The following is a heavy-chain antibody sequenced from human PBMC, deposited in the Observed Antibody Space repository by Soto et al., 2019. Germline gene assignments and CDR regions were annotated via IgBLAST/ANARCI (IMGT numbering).Heavy chain of an antibody. J-gene: IGHJ4*02. CDR2: ISGSGGST. D-gene: IGHD6-13*01. CDR1: GFTFSRYA. Sequence: PVGSLILCCAAPGFTFSRYAMSWVLQAPGKGLEWVSAISGSGGSTYYADSVKCRFTIPRDNSKNTLYLQMNSLRAEDTAVYYCAKVPYSSSWYTCYFDYWGQGTMVTVSS. V-gene: IGHV3-23*01. CDR3: AKVPYSSSWYTCYFDY.